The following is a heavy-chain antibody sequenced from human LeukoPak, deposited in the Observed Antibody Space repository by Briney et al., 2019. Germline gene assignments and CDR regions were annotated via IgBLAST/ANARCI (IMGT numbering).Heavy chain of an antibody. Sequence: VASVKVSCKASGYTFTGYYMHWVRQAPGQGLEWMGWIDPNSGGTNYAQKFQGRVTMTRDTSISTAYMVLNRLRSDDTAVYYCASGDYGDPPLNYWGQGTLVTVSS. D-gene: IGHD4/OR15-4a*01. CDR3: ASGDYGDPPLNY. V-gene: IGHV1-2*02. CDR1: GYTFTGYY. J-gene: IGHJ4*02. CDR2: IDPNSGGT.